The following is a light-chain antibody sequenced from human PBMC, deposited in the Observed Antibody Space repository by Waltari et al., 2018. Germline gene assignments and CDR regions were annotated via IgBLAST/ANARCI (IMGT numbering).Light chain of an antibody. CDR1: QSVSNNN. Sequence: EIVLTQSPGTLSLSPGEGATLSCRASQSVSNNNLAWYQHTPGQAPRLLIYGASSRPTGIPDRFSASGSGTDFTLTSSRLEPGDFAMYYCQQYGTSPGTFGQGTKVEIK. CDR2: GAS. CDR3: QQYGTSPGT. J-gene: IGKJ1*01. V-gene: IGKV3-20*01.